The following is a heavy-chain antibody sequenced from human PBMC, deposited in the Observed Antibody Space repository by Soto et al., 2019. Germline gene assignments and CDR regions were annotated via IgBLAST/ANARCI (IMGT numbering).Heavy chain of an antibody. CDR3: ATPPQDYYDSSGYYYHYGMDV. Sequence: SVKVPCKASGFTFTSSAVQWVRQARGQRLEWIGWIVVGSGNTNYAQKFQERVTITRDMSTSTAYMELSSLRSEDTAVYYCATPPQDYYDSSGYYYHYGMDVWGQGTTVTVSS. CDR1: GFTFTSSA. D-gene: IGHD3-22*01. V-gene: IGHV1-58*01. CDR2: IVVGSGNT. J-gene: IGHJ6*02.